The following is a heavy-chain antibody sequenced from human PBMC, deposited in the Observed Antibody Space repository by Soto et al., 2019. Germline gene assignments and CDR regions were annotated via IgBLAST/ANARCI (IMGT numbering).Heavy chain of an antibody. CDR3: GSHPGGGGY. CDR2: IYSGGYT. D-gene: IGHD3-10*01. J-gene: IGHJ4*02. CDR1: GFTVSNNY. Sequence: EVQLVESGGGLIQPGGSLRLSCAVSGFTVSNNYMSWVRQAPGKGLEGVSVIYSGGYTAYGDSVKGRFTISRDNSKNKLTPQMNGGGAAAPAVYSGGSHPGGGGYWGQGTLVTVSS. V-gene: IGHV3-53*01.